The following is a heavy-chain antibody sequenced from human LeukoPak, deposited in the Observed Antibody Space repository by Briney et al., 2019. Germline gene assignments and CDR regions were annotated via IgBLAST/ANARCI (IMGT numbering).Heavy chain of an antibody. V-gene: IGHV3-30*18. J-gene: IGHJ4*02. CDR3: AKVYDILTGYPFDY. CDR1: GFTFSSYG. Sequence: PGRSLRLSCAASGFTFSSYGKHWVRQAPAKGLEGVAVISYDGSNKYYADSAKGRFTISRDNSKNTLYLQMNSLRAEDTAVSFCAKVYDILTGYPFDYWGQGTLVTVSS. CDR2: ISYDGSNK. D-gene: IGHD3-9*01.